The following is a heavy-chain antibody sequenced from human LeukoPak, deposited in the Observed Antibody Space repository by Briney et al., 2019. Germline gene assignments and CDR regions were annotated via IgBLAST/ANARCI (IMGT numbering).Heavy chain of an antibody. CDR1: GFTFSDYY. Sequence: TGGSLRLSCAASGFTFSDYYMSWIRQAPGKGLEWVSYISSSSSYTNYADSVKGRFTISRDNAKNSLYLQMNSLRAEDTAVYYCARSIVATTFPWFDPWGQGTLVTVSS. D-gene: IGHD1-26*01. V-gene: IGHV3-11*06. CDR3: ARSIVATTFPWFDP. CDR2: ISSSSSYT. J-gene: IGHJ5*02.